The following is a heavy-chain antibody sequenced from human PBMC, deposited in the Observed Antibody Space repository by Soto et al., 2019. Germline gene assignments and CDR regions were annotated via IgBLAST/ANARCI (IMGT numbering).Heavy chain of an antibody. V-gene: IGHV6-1*01. J-gene: IGHJ4*01. CDR3: VRANLMRGMDFFVY. D-gene: IGHD2-8*01. CDR1: GDSVSSSSAA. Sequence: PSQTLSLTCAISGDSVSSSSAAWHWIRQSPSRGLEWLGRTYYRSNWYNDYAISVKSRITINPDTSKNQFSLQLNSVTPDDTAVYHCVRANLMRGMDFFVYWGPGTLLNAFS. CDR2: TYYRSNWYN.